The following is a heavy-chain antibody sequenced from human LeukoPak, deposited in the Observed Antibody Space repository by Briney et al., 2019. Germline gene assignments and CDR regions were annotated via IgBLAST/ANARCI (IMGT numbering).Heavy chain of an antibody. Sequence: GGSLRLSCAASGFTVSSNYMSWVRQALGKGLEWVSTIYSGGSTYYADSVKGRFTISRDNSKNTLYLQMNSLRGEDTAVYYCARNGYTSGWYRNWGQGTLVTVSS. CDR1: GFTVSSNY. D-gene: IGHD6-19*01. CDR2: IYSGGST. CDR3: ARNGYTSGWYRN. V-gene: IGHV3-53*01. J-gene: IGHJ4*02.